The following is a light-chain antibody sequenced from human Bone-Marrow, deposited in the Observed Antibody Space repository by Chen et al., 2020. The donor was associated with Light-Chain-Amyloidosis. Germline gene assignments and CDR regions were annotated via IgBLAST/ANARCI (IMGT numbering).Light chain of an antibody. J-gene: IGKJ2*01. V-gene: IGKV3-15*01. CDR3: QQYNNWPPEYT. Sequence: EIVMTQSPATLSMSPGERASLSSRASQSVGRNIAWYQQKPGQAPRLLIYAASTRATGITARFSGSGSGTEFTLTISSLQSEDFAVYYCQQYNNWPPEYTFGQGTKLEIK. CDR2: AAS. CDR1: QSVGRN.